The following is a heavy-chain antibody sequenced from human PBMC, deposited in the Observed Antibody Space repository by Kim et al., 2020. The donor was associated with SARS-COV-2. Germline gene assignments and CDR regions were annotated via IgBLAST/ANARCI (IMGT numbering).Heavy chain of an antibody. Sequence: SETLSLTCAVYGGSFSGYYWSWIRQPPGKGLEWIGEINHSGSTNYNPSLKSLVTISVDTSKNQFSLKLSSVTAADTAVYYCARNFLGTNWGSYYYYGMDVWGQGTTVTVSS. CDR3: ARNFLGTNWGSYYYYGMDV. J-gene: IGHJ6*02. CDR1: GGSFSGYY. V-gene: IGHV4-34*01. D-gene: IGHD7-27*01. CDR2: INHSGST.